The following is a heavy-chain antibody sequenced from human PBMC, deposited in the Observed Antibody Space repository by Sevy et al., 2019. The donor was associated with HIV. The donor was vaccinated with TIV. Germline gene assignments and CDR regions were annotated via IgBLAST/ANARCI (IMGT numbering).Heavy chain of an antibody. CDR2: LSSGCGEI. CDR3: AREGCTKHHDY. D-gene: IGHD2-8*01. V-gene: IGHV3-23*01. Sequence: GGSLRLSCAASGFTFSKYSMSWVRQPPGKGLEWVSTLSSGCGEINYADSVKGRFIISRDNSKSSVYLQMKNLRPEDTAVYYCAREGCTKHHDYWGQGTLVTVSS. CDR1: GFTFSKYS. J-gene: IGHJ4*02.